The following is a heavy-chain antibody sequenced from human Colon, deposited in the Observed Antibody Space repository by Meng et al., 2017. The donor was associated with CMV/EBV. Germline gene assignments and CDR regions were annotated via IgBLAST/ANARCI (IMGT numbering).Heavy chain of an antibody. CDR1: GFTFSSYA. J-gene: IGHJ3*02. CDR2: ISGSGGST. CDR3: AKRWKICSSTSCYSLGGFDI. Sequence: GGSLRLSCAASGFTFSSYAMSWVRQAPGKGLEWVSGISGSGGSTYYADSVKGRFTISRDNSENTLYLQMNSLRAEDTAVYYCAKRWKICSSTSCYSLGGFDIWGQGTTVTVSS. D-gene: IGHD2-2*02. V-gene: IGHV3-23*01.